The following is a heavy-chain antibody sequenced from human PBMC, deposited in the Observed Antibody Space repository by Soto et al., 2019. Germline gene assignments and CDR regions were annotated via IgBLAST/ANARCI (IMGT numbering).Heavy chain of an antibody. Sequence: ETLSLTCTVSGGSVSSGSYYWSWIRQPPGKGLEWIGYIYYSGGTNYNPSLNSRVTISVDTRRNQCSLKLSSVTAAGTTLASCARDPWGDFWRGYFFGDLVDYGKDVWGQGTTVTASS. V-gene: IGHV4-61*01. CDR1: GGSVSSGSYY. CDR2: IYYSGGT. CDR3: ARDPWGDFWRGYFFGDLVDYGKDV. J-gene: IGHJ6*02. D-gene: IGHD3-3*01.